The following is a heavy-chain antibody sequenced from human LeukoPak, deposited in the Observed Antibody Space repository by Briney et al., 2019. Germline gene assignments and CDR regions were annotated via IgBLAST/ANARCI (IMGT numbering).Heavy chain of an antibody. D-gene: IGHD6-25*01. V-gene: IGHV3-74*01. CDR2: INSDGSST. Sequence: GGSLTLSCAPSGFTFSSYWMHWVRQAPGHGLVWVSRINSDGSSTSYADYVKGRFTISRDNAKNTLYLQMNSLRAEDTAVYYCARGSTWYFDLWGRGTLVTVSS. CDR3: ARGSTWYFDL. J-gene: IGHJ2*01. CDR1: GFTFSSYW.